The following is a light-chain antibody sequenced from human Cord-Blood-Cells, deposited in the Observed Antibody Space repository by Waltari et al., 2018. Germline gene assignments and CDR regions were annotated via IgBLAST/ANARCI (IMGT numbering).Light chain of an antibody. CDR3: SSYTSSSTV. CDR1: SSDVGGYNY. V-gene: IGLV2-14*01. J-gene: IGLJ2*01. Sequence: QSALTQPASVSGSPGQSITISCTGTSSDVGGYNYVSWYQQHPGKAPKLMIYDVSNRSSGVSNRFPGSKSCNTASLTISGLQAEDEADYYCSSYTSSSTVFGGGTKLTVL. CDR2: DVS.